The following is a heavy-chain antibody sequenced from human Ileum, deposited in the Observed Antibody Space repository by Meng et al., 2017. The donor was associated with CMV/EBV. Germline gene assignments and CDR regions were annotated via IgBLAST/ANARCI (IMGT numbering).Heavy chain of an antibody. Sequence: SETLSLTCTVSGGSVSSGSYYWSWIRQPPGKGLEWIGYIYYSGSTNYNPSLKSRVTISVDTSKNQFSLKLSSVTAADTAVYYCARDGLRRLYSYYGMDVWGQGTTVTVSS. CDR1: GGSVSSGSYY. CDR3: ARDGLRRLYSYYGMDV. V-gene: IGHV4-61*01. D-gene: IGHD5-18*01. CDR2: IYYSGST. J-gene: IGHJ6*02.